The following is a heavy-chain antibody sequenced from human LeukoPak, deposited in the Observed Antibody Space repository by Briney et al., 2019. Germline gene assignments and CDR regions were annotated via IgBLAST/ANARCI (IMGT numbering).Heavy chain of an antibody. CDR3: ARDLRGMVDY. D-gene: IGHD3-16*01. CDR2: IYHSGGT. Sequence: SETLSLTCAVSGASISSSYWWSWVRQPPGKGLEWIGEIYHSGGTNYNPSLESRVTISLDKFKNQFSLKLSSVTAADTAVYYCARDLRGMVDYWGQGTLVTVSS. J-gene: IGHJ4*02. CDR1: GASISSSYW. V-gene: IGHV4-4*02.